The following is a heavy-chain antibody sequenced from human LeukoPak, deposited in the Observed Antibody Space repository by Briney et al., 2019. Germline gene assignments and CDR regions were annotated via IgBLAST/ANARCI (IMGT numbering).Heavy chain of an antibody. V-gene: IGHV1-18*01. CDR2: ISASNGNT. CDR3: AKDSGNDLGQLGY. CDR1: GYTFTSYG. J-gene: IGHJ4*02. Sequence: ASVKVSCKASGYTFTSYGISWVRQAPGQGLEWMGWISASNGNTKYSEKFQGRLILTTDTSTSTAYMELRSLRSDDTAVYYSAKDSGNDLGQLGYWGQGTLVTVSS. D-gene: IGHD5-12*01.